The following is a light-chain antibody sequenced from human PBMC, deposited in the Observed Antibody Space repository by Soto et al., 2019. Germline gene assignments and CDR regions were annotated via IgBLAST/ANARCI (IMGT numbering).Light chain of an antibody. CDR1: QSVNSN. J-gene: IGKJ5*01. CDR3: QQYANWPRGT. Sequence: EIVLTQSPATLSVSPGERATLSCRASQSVNSNLAWYQQKPGQAPRLLIYGASTGATGIPARFSGSGSGTEFTLTISSLQSEDSAVYYCQQYANWPRGTFGQGTRLEI. V-gene: IGKV3-15*01. CDR2: GAS.